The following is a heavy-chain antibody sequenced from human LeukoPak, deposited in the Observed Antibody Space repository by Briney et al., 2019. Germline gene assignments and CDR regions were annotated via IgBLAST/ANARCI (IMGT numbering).Heavy chain of an antibody. CDR2: INPNSGGT. Sequence: ASVKVSCKASGYTFTGYYMHWVRQAPGQGLEWMGWINPNSGGTNYAQQFQGRVTMTRDTSISTACMELSRLRSDDTAVYYCARLGNWNYFWFDPWGQGTLVTVSS. D-gene: IGHD1-7*01. V-gene: IGHV1-2*02. CDR3: ARLGNWNYFWFDP. CDR1: GYTFTGYY. J-gene: IGHJ5*02.